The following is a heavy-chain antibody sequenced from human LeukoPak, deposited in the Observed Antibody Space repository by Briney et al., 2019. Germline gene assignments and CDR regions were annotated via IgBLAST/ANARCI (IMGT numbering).Heavy chain of an antibody. V-gene: IGHV1-69*13. CDR3: ARGTSGSYYYYYYYMDV. CDR1: VGTFSSYA. Sequence: SVKVSXKASVGTFSSYAISWVRQAPGQGLEWMGGIIPIFGTANSAQKLQGRDPLTSDESTSTAYMELSSLRSEDTAVYYCARGTSGSYYYYYYYMDVWGKGTTVTVSS. CDR2: IIPIFGTA. D-gene: IGHD1-26*01. J-gene: IGHJ6*03.